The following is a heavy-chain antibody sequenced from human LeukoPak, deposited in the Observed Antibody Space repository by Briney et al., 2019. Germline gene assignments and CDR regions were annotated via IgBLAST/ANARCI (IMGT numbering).Heavy chain of an antibody. CDR2: ISYDGSNK. CDR3: ARDRSWGSYFDY. V-gene: IGHV3-30-3*01. CDR1: GFTFSSYA. J-gene: IGHJ4*02. D-gene: IGHD2-15*01. Sequence: GGSLRLSCAASGFTFSSYAMHWVRQAPGKGLEWVAVISYDGSNKYYADSVKGRFTISRDNSKNTLYPQMNSLRAEDTAVYYCARDRSWGSYFDYWGQGTLVTVSS.